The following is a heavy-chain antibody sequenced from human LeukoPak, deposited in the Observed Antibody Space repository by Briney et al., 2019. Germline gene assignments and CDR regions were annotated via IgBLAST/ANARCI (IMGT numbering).Heavy chain of an antibody. Sequence: GESLKISCKASGYSFTSYWIGWVRHMPGKGLEWMGIIYPGDSDTRYNPSFQGQVTISADKSISTAYLQWSSLKASDTAMYYCARRGYCSGGSCLYFDYWGQGTLVTVSS. V-gene: IGHV5-51*01. D-gene: IGHD2-15*01. CDR2: IYPGDSDT. J-gene: IGHJ4*02. CDR3: ARRGYCSGGSCLYFDY. CDR1: GYSFTSYW.